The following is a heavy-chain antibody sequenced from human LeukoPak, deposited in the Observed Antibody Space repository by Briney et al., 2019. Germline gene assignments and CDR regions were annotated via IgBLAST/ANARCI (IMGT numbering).Heavy chain of an antibody. CDR2: IIPIFGTA. CDR1: GGTFSSYA. J-gene: IGHJ4*02. V-gene: IGHV1-69*05. Sequence: SVKVSCKASGGTFSSYAISWVRQAPGQGLEWMGRIIPIFGTANYAQKFQGRVTITTDESTSTAYMELSSLRSEDTAVYYCARAHSTSGDFWSGPTSYYFDYWSQGTLVTVSS. CDR3: ARAHSTSGDFWSGPTSYYFDY. D-gene: IGHD3-3*01.